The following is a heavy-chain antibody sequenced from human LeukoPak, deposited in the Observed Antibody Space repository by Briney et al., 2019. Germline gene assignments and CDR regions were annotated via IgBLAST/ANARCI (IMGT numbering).Heavy chain of an antibody. CDR3: ARDTGWGACDY. CDR2: IKQDGSEK. J-gene: IGHJ4*02. D-gene: IGHD1-26*01. CDR1: GFIFSDYW. Sequence: QPGGSLRLSCAASGFIFSDYWMTWVRQAPGKGLEWVAIIKQDGSEKLYVDSVKGRFTISRDNAKNSLYLQMNSLRAEDTAVYYCARDTGWGACDYWGQGTLVTVSS. V-gene: IGHV3-7*01.